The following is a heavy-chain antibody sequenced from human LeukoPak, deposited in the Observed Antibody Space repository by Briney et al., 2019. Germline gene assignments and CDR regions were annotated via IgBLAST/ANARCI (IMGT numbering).Heavy chain of an antibody. J-gene: IGHJ6*03. CDR2: ISGSGGST. D-gene: IGHD1-14*01. Sequence: GGSLRLPCAASGFTFSSYAMSWVRQAPGKGLEWVSAISGSGGSTYYADSVKGRFTISRDNSKNTLYLQMNSLRAEDTAVYYCAKNGEPHYYMDVLGKGTTVTVSS. CDR1: GFTFSSYA. V-gene: IGHV3-23*01. CDR3: AKNGEPHYYMDV.